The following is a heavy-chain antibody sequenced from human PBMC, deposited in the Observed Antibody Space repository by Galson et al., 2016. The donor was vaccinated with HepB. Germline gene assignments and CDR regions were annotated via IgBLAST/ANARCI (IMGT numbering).Heavy chain of an antibody. V-gene: IGHV3-7*01. CDR1: GISFSNYW. D-gene: IGHD3-10*01. CDR3: ARDVTVTMGRGVLDY. CDR2: IKEDGGGK. Sequence: SLRLSCAASGISFSNYWMAWVRQAPGKGLERVANIKEDGGGKYYVDSVKGRFTISRDNSKTTLYLEMNSLRAEDTAVYYCARDVTVTMGRGVLDYWGQGTLVTVSS. J-gene: IGHJ4*02.